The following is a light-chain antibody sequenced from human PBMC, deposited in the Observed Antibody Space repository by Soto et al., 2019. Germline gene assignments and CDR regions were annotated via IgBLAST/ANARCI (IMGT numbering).Light chain of an antibody. CDR3: QQYMSSVT. Sequence: EVVLTQSPGSLSLSPGQRATLSCRASQSVDSTFFAWYQKKPGQAPKLLIYGASKKATGIPARFSGSGSGTDFTLIISRLEPENFAVYYCQQYMSSVTFGQGTKVESK. V-gene: IGKV3-20*01. CDR2: GAS. J-gene: IGKJ1*01. CDR1: QSVDSTF.